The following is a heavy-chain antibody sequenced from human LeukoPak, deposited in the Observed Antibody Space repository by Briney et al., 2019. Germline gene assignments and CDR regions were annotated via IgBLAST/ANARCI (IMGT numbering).Heavy chain of an antibody. CDR2: IYPGDSDT. D-gene: IGHD5-12*01. CDR3: ARQITDQSSGYDSIDY. J-gene: IGHJ4*02. V-gene: IGHV5-51*01. CDR1: GYNFTTYW. Sequence: GESLKISCKGSGYNFTTYWIGWVRQMPGKGLEWMGIIYPGDSDTRYSPSFEGQVTISADKSITTAYLQWSSLKASDTAMYYCARQITDQSSGYDSIDYWGQGTLVTVSS.